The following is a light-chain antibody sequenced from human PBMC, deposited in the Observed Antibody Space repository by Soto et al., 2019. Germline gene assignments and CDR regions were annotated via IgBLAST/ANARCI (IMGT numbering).Light chain of an antibody. CDR1: QSVSID. CDR2: GAS. J-gene: IGKJ1*01. V-gene: IGKV3-20*01. CDR3: QHYGSTPWS. Sequence: EIVLTQSPATLSVSPGERATLSCRASQSVSIDLAWYQQTPGQAPRLLLYGASTRATDIPDRISGSGSGTDFTLTISRLEPEDFAVYYCQHYGSTPWSFGQGTKVDIK.